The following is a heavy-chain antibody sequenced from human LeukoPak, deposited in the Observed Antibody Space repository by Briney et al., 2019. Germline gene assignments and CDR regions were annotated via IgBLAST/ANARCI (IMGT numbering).Heavy chain of an antibody. CDR2: IIPILGIA. V-gene: IGHV1-69*04. D-gene: IGHD3-10*01. J-gene: IGHJ6*02. CDR3: ARDSMVRGAYGMDV. Sequence: SVKVSCKASGGTFSSYAISWVRQAPGQGLEWMGRIIPILGIANYAQKFQGRVTITADKSTSTAYMEPSSLRSEDTAVYYCARDSMVRGAYGMDVWGQGTTVTVSS. CDR1: GGTFSSYA.